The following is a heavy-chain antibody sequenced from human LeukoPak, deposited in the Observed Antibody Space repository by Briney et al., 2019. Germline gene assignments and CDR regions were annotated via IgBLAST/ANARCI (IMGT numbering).Heavy chain of an antibody. Sequence: GGSLRLSCAASGFTFSSYSMNWVRQAPGKGLEWVSSISSSSSYIYYADSVKGRFTISRDNAKNSLYLQMNSLRAEDTAVYYCARLGSSYDAFDIWGQGTMVTVSS. CDR1: GFTFSSYS. CDR2: ISSSSSYI. D-gene: IGHD6-13*01. V-gene: IGHV3-21*01. J-gene: IGHJ3*02. CDR3: ARLGSSYDAFDI.